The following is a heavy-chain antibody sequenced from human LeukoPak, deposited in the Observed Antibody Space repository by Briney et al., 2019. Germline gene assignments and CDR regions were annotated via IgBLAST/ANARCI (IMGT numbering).Heavy chain of an antibody. CDR2: IYYSGST. Sequence: SETLSLTCTVSGGSISSSSYYWGWIRQPPGKGLEWIGSIYYSGSTYYNPSLKSRVTISVDTSKNQFSLKLSSVTAADTAVYYCARERGRYMDVWGKGTTVTVSS. V-gene: IGHV4-39*07. CDR3: ARERGRYMDV. CDR1: GGSISSSSYY. J-gene: IGHJ6*03.